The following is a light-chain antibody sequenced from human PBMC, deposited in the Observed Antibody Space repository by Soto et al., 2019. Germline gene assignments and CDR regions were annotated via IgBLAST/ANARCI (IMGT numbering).Light chain of an antibody. Sequence: EIVLTQSPGTLSLSPGDTATLSCRASQSVRSTYLAWYQQKPGQAPRLLIHGASSRATGIPDRFSGSGSGTDFTLTISILEPEDFAVYYCQQYGSSLSITFGQGTRLEIK. CDR2: GAS. V-gene: IGKV3-20*01. CDR3: QQYGSSLSIT. CDR1: QSVRSTY. J-gene: IGKJ5*01.